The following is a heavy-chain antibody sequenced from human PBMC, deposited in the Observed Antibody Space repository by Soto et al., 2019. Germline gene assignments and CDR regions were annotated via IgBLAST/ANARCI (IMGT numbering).Heavy chain of an antibody. V-gene: IGHV4-39*01. CDR1: VGSISSSSYY. Sequence: SETLSLTCTVSVGSISSSSYYWGWIRQPPGKGLEWIGSIYYSGSTYYNPSLKSRVTISVDTSKNQFSLKLSSVTAADTAVYYCARHKAFSSSWYHPTPDFHSWGQGNLVTVA. CDR3: ARHKAFSSSWYHPTPDFHS. D-gene: IGHD6-13*01. J-gene: IGHJ4*02. CDR2: IYYSGST.